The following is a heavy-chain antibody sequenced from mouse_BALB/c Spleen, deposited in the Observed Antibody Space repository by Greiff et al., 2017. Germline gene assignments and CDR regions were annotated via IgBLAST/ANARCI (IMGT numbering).Heavy chain of an antibody. CDR1: GFTFSSYA. Sequence: EVKLMESGGGLVKPGGSLKLSCAASGFTFSSYAMYWVRQTPEKRLEWVATISDGGSYTYYPDSVKGRFTISRDNAKNNLYLQMSSLKSEDTAMYYCARGKRDYYAMDYWGQGTSVTVSS. CDR2: ISDGGSYT. CDR3: ARGKRDYYAMDY. J-gene: IGHJ4*01. V-gene: IGHV5-4*02.